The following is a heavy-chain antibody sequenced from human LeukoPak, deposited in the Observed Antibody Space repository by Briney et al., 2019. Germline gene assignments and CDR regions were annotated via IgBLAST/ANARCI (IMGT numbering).Heavy chain of an antibody. V-gene: IGHV1-46*01. J-gene: IGHJ6*02. CDR1: GYTFTSNY. CDR3: ARAFQGDYYYYYGMDV. CDR2: IYPRDGST. Sequence: ASVKVSCKASGYTFTSNYIHWVRQAPGQGLEWMGMIYPRDGSTSYAQKSQGRVTVTRDTSTSTVHMELSSLRSEDTAVYYCARAFQGDYYYYYGMDVWGQGTTVTVSS.